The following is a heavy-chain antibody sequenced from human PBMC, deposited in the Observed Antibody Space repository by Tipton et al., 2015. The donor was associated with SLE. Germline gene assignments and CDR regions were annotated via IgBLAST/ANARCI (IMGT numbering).Heavy chain of an antibody. Sequence: TLSLTCTVSGGSFSSGSYYWSWVRQPAGKGLEWIGRFFTGGSTYYNPSLKSRVTISVDTSKNQFSLNLSSVTAADAAVYYCARGSDRSGYLGAFDIWGLGAMVTVSS. J-gene: IGHJ3*02. CDR3: ARGSDRSGYLGAFDI. D-gene: IGHD3-22*01. V-gene: IGHV4-61*02. CDR2: FFTGGST. CDR1: GGSFSSGSYY.